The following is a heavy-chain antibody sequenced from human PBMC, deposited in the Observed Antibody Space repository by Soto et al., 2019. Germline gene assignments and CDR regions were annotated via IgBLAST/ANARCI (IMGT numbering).Heavy chain of an antibody. Sequence: PSETLSLTCSVSGGSMSPYYWSWIRQPPGKGLEWIGYIYYDGNTDYNPSLKSRVTMSVDTSKNQFSLKLTSLTAADTAVYYCARGGSSWYGFHNYWGQGTLVTVSS. V-gene: IGHV4-59*01. CDR2: IYYDGNT. J-gene: IGHJ4*02. CDR3: ARGGSSWYGFHNY. CDR1: GGSMSPYY. D-gene: IGHD6-13*01.